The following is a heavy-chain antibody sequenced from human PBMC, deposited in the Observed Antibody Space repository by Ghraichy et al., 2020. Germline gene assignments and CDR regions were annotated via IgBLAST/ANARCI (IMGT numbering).Heavy chain of an antibody. J-gene: IGHJ4*02. V-gene: IGHV4-34*01. CDR1: GGSFSGYY. D-gene: IGHD3-16*02. CDR2: INHSGST. Sequence: SETLSLTCAVYGGSFSGYYWSWIRQPPGKGLEWIGEINHSGSTNYNPSLKSRVTISVDTSKNQFSLKLSSVTAADTAVYYCARVRFYDYIWGSYRQTGYFDYWGQGTLVTVSS. CDR3: ARVRFYDYIWGSYRQTGYFDY.